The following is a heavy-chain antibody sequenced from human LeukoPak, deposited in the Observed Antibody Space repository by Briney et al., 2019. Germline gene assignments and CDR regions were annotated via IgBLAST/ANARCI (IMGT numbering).Heavy chain of an antibody. D-gene: IGHD2/OR15-2a*01. J-gene: IGHJ6*02. CDR1: GGSFSGYF. Sequence: SETLSLTCAVYGGSFSGYFWSWSRQPPGKGLEWIGYIYYTGSTIYNPSLRSRVTMSVDVSKNKFSLNLSSVTATDTAVYYCARHDPVGHFLRGMDVWGQGTTVTVSS. CDR2: IYYTGST. CDR3: ARHDPVGHFLRGMDV. V-gene: IGHV4-59*08.